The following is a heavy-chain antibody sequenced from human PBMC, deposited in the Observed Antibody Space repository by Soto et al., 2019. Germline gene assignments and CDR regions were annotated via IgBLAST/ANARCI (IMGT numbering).Heavy chain of an antibody. CDR1: GYTFTGYY. CDR3: ARDPHGDYRDPHYYYWHSYGTDV. J-gene: IGHJ6*02. V-gene: IGHV1-2*04. CDR2: INPNSGGT. D-gene: IGHD4-17*01. Sequence: ASVKVSCKASGYTFTGYYMHWVRQAPGQGLEWMGWINPNSGGTNYAQKFQGWVTMTRDTSISTAYMELSRLRSDDTAVYYCARDPHGDYRDPHYYYWHSYGTDVWGQGTTVTVSS.